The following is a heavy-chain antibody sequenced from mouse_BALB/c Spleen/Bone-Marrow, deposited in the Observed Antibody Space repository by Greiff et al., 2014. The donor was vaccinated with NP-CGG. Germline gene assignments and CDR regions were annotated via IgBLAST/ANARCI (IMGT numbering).Heavy chain of an antibody. CDR1: GYTFTDYN. CDR2: IYPYNGGT. CDR3: ARGWLLSWFAY. D-gene: IGHD2-3*01. V-gene: IGHV1S29*02. Sequence: VQLQQSGPELGKPGASGKISCKASGYTFTDYNMHWGKQSHGRSLEGIGYIYPYNGGTGYNQKFKSKATLTVDNSSSTAYMELRSLTSEDSAVYYCARGWLLSWFAYWGQGTLVTVSA. J-gene: IGHJ3*01.